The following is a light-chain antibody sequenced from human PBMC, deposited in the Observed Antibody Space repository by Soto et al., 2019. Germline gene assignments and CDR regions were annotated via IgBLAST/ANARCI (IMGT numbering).Light chain of an antibody. CDR3: GGDHGSGSNFVVV. J-gene: IGLJ2*01. CDR1: SGYSNYK. Sequence: QSVLTQPPSASASLGASVTLTCTLSSGYSNYKVDWYQQRPGKGPRFVMRVGTGGIVGSKGDGIPDRFSVLGSGLNRYLSIKNIRGEDESDYHCGGDHGSGSNFVVVFGGGTKVTVL. CDR2: VGTGGIVG. V-gene: IGLV9-49*01.